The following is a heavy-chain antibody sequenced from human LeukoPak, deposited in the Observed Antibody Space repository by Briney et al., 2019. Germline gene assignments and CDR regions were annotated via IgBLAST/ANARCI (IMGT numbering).Heavy chain of an antibody. CDR2: ISGSGGST. CDR3: ARDGIIAVAGYFGY. D-gene: IGHD6-19*01. CDR1: GFTFSSYA. J-gene: IGHJ4*02. V-gene: IGHV3-23*01. Sequence: GGSLRLSCAASGFTFSSYAMSWVRQAPGKGLEWVSAISGSGGSTYYADSVKGRFTISRDNAKNSLYLQMNSLRAEDTAVYYCARDGIIAVAGYFGYWGQGTLVTVSS.